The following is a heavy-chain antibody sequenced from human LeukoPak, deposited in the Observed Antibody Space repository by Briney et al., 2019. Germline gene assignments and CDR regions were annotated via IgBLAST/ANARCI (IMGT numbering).Heavy chain of an antibody. D-gene: IGHD5-24*01. V-gene: IGHV3-53*01. J-gene: IGHJ3*02. CDR3: ARDWGDGYTSVAFDI. CDR2: IYSGGST. Sequence: PGGSLRLSCAASGFTVSSNYMSWVRQAPGKGLEWVSVIYSGGSTYYADSVKGRFTISRDNSKNTLYLQMNSLRAEDTAVYYCARDWGDGYTSVAFDIWGQGTMVTVSS. CDR1: GFTVSSNY.